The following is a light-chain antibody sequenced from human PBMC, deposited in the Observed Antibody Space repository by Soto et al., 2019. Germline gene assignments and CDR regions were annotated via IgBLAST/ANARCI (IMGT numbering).Light chain of an antibody. V-gene: IGLV2-23*02. CDR1: SSDVGDYNL. Sequence: QSALTQPASVSGSPGQSITISCTGTSSDVGDYNLVSWDQQHPGKAPKLIIYEISKWPSGISNRFSGSKSGNTASLTISGLQAEDEAEYYCCSYGGSSTLVFGGGTQLTVL. CDR3: CSYGGSSTLV. J-gene: IGLJ3*02. CDR2: EIS.